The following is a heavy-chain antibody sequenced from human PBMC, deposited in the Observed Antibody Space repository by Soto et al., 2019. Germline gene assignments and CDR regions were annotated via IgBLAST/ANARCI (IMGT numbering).Heavy chain of an antibody. V-gene: IGHV3-30*18. CDR3: AKGGSAWYYFDY. D-gene: IGHD2-8*01. CDR1: GFTFSSYG. Sequence: AGGSLRLSCAASGFTFSSYGMHWVRQAPGKGLEWVAFISYDGSNKYYADSVKGRFTISRDNSKNTLYLQMNSLRAEDTAVYYCAKGGSAWYYFDYWGQGTLVTVSS. CDR2: ISYDGSNK. J-gene: IGHJ4*02.